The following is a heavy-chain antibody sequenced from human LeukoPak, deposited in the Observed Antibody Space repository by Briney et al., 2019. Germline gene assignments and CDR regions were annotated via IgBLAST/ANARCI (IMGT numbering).Heavy chain of an antibody. D-gene: IGHD3-16*02. Sequence: PLETLSLTCTVSGVSISSYYWSWVRRPAGKGLEWVWRIYTSGSTNYNPSLKSRVTMSVDTFKNQFSLRLSSVTAADTAVYYCARVLITLGGVIVINAFDIWGQGTMVPVSS. CDR2: IYTSGST. CDR3: ARVLITLGGVIVINAFDI. CDR1: GVSISSYY. V-gene: IGHV4-4*07. J-gene: IGHJ3*02.